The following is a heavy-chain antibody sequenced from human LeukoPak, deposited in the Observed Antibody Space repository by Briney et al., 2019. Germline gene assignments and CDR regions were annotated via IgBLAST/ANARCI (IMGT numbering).Heavy chain of an antibody. CDR1: GYTLTELS. J-gene: IGHJ4*02. D-gene: IGHD5-24*01. CDR2: FDPEDGET. CDR3: ATDPIILEMATTRRIQTDY. V-gene: IGHV1-24*01. Sequence: ASVKVSCKVSGYTLTELSMQWVRQAPGKGLEWMGGFDPEDGETIYAQKFQGRVTMTEDTSTDTAYMELSSLRSEDTAVYYCATDPIILEMATTRRIQTDYWGQGTLVTVSS.